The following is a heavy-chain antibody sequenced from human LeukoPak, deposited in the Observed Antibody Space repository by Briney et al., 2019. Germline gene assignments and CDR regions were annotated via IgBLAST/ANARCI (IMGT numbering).Heavy chain of an antibody. CDR1: GYTFTGYY. J-gene: IGHJ2*01. Sequence: ASVKVSCKASGYTFTGYYMHWVRQAPGQGLEWMGRTNPNSGGTNYAQKLQGRVTMTTDTSTSTAYMELRSLRSDDTAVYYCAREGSSGWSYWYFDLWGRGTLVTVSS. CDR3: AREGSSGWSYWYFDL. CDR2: TNPNSGGT. V-gene: IGHV1-2*06. D-gene: IGHD6-19*01.